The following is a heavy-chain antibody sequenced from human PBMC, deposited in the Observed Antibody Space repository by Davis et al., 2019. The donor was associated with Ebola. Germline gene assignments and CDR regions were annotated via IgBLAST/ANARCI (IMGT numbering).Heavy chain of an antibody. J-gene: IGHJ4*02. Sequence: AASVKVSCKASGGTFSSYAISWVRQAPGQGLEWMGGIIPIFGTANYAQKFQGRVTITADKSTNTAYMELSSLRSEDTAVYFCARAYYYGSSFLYYFDYWGQGTLVTVSS. CDR1: GGTFSSYA. D-gene: IGHD3-22*01. V-gene: IGHV1-69*06. CDR3: ARAYYYGSSFLYYFDY. CDR2: IIPIFGTA.